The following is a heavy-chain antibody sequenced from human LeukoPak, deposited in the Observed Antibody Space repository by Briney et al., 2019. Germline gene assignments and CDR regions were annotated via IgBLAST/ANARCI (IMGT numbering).Heavy chain of an antibody. D-gene: IGHD3-10*01. V-gene: IGHV3-30*04. Sequence: GGSLRLSCAASGFTFSSYAMHWVRQASGKGLEWVAVISYDGSNKYYADSVKGRFTISRDNSKNTLYLQMNSLRAEDTAVYYCARDHLVRGVIVGANWFDPWGQGTLVTVSS. CDR1: GFTFSSYA. CDR3: ARDHLVRGVIVGANWFDP. J-gene: IGHJ5*02. CDR2: ISYDGSNK.